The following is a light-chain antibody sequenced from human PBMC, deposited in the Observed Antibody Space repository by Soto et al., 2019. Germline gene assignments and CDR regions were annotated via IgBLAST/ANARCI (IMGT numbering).Light chain of an antibody. V-gene: IGKV3-20*01. CDR1: QVLSSNY. Sequence: VVLTQSPGTLSLSPGQRATLSCRARQVLSSNYLAWYQQRPGQAPRLLIYDVFSRATGIPDRFSGSGSGSDFTLTISRLEPEDSGIYYCQQYFSSELTFGGGTKVELK. CDR3: QQYFSSELT. CDR2: DVF. J-gene: IGKJ4*01.